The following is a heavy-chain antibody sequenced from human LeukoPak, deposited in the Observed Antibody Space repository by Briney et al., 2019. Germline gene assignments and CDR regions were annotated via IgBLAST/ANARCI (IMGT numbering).Heavy chain of an antibody. CDR3: ARRYPAYYYDSSGYYDY. J-gene: IGHJ4*02. CDR2: INHSGST. Sequence: PSETLSLTCAVYGGSLSGYYWSWIRQPPGKGLEWIGEINHSGSTNYNPSLKSRVTISVDTSKNQFSLKLSSVTAADTAVYYCARRYPAYYYDSSGYYDYWGQGTLVTVSS. CDR1: GGSLSGYY. D-gene: IGHD3-22*01. V-gene: IGHV4-34*01.